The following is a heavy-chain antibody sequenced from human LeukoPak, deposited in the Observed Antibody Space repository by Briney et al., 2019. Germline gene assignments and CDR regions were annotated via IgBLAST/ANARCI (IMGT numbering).Heavy chain of an antibody. CDR2: IYTSGST. CDR1: GGSISSFY. CDR3: ARGPPPDFDC. J-gene: IGHJ4*02. Sequence: SETLSLTCTVSGGSISSFYWSCIRQPAGKGLEWIGRIYTSGSTDYNPSLKSRVTMSVDTSKNQFSLKLSSVTAADTAMYYCARGPPPDFDCWGQGTLVTVSS. V-gene: IGHV4-4*07.